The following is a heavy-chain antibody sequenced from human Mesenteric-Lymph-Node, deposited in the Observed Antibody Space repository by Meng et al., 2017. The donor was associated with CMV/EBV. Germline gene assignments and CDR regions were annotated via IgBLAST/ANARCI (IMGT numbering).Heavy chain of an antibody. CDR2: TSYRSKWYN. CDR3: ARESAGAPFDS. D-gene: IGHD1-26*01. Sequence: SGDRVSNNIAACDGIRQSPSRGLEWLEGTSYRSKWYNKYTGSLKSRITINPDTSKNQFSLQLNFVTPEDTAVYYCARESAGAPFDSWGQGTLVTVSS. V-gene: IGHV6-1*01. CDR1: GDRVSNNIAA. J-gene: IGHJ5*01.